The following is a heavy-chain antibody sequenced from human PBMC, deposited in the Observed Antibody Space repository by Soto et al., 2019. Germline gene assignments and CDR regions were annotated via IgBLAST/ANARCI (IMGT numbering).Heavy chain of an antibody. CDR1: VITFGSRA. J-gene: IGHJ4*02. D-gene: IGHD3-10*01. CDR2: ITDSGGDA. Sequence: GSLRLSCVASVITFGSRAMSWVRQAPGEGLEWVSTITDSGGDAKYADSVRGRFAISRDNSKKTLYLQMSSLTAEDSAIYYCARGSTDSYPGSRIFDFWGRGTLVTVSS. V-gene: IGHV3-23*01. CDR3: ARGSTDSYPGSRIFDF.